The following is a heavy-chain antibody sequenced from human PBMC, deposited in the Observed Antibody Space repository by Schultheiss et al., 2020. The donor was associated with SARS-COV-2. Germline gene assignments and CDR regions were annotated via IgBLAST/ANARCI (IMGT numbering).Heavy chain of an antibody. Sequence: SETLSLTCAVYGGSFSGYYWSWIRQPPGKGLEWIGEINHSGSTNYNPSLKSRVTISVDTSKNQFSLKLSSVTAADTAVYYCARGDYYGSGSYDYYFDYWGQGTLVTVSS. D-gene: IGHD3-10*01. J-gene: IGHJ4*02. CDR1: GGSFSGYY. CDR3: ARGDYYGSGSYDYYFDY. CDR2: INHSGST. V-gene: IGHV4-34*01.